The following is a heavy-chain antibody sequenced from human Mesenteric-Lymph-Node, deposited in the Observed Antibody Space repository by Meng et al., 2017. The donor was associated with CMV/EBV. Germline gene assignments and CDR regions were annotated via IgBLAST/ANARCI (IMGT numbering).Heavy chain of an antibody. Sequence: KGSGNTFTNYWIGWVRQMPGKGLEWMGVIYPDDSNTRYSPSFQGHVTISADRSISTAYLQWSSLKASDTAIYYCVRPTAGFPHAFDVWGQGTMVTVSS. CDR3: VRPTAGFPHAFDV. D-gene: IGHD4-17*01. V-gene: IGHV5-51*01. J-gene: IGHJ3*01. CDR1: GNTFTNYW. CDR2: IYPDDSNT.